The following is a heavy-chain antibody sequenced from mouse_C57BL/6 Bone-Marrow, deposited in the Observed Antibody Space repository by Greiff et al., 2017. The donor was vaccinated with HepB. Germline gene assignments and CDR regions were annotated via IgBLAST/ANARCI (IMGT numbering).Heavy chain of an antibody. CDR3: ARWAYGSSYWYFDV. CDR2: IYPRSGNT. J-gene: IGHJ1*03. D-gene: IGHD1-1*01. Sequence: VKLQQSGAELARPGASVKLSCKASGYTFTSYGMSWVKQRTGQGLEWIGEIYPRSGNTYYNEKFKGKATLTADKSSSTAYMELRSLTSEDSAVYFCARWAYGSSYWYFDVWGTGTTVTVSS. V-gene: IGHV1-81*01. CDR1: GYTFTSYG.